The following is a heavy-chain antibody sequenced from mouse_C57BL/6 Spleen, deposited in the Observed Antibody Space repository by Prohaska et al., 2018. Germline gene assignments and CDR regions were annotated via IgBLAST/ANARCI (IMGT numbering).Heavy chain of an antibody. Sequence: EVKLEESGGGLVQPGGSMKLSCVASGFTFSNYWMNWVRQSPEKGLEWVAQIRLRSDKYSTHYASSVHGTLTISTEESYRRSLLQMDYLMSEDTGIDYCTGRGSSLGDWGKGTTLTVSS. CDR2: IRLRSDKYST. CDR3: TGRGSSLGD. V-gene: IGHV6-3*01. D-gene: IGHD1-1*01. J-gene: IGHJ2*01. CDR1: GFTFSNYW.